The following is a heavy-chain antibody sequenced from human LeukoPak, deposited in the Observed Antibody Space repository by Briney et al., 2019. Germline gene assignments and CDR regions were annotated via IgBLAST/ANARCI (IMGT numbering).Heavy chain of an antibody. D-gene: IGHD2-2*01. CDR2: ISSSGTTM. CDR3: ARSCSSTSCLVFDY. J-gene: IGHJ4*02. Sequence: GGSLRLSCAASAFTFSSYDMNWVRQAPGKGLEWVSYISSSGTTMYYADSVKGRFTISRDNAKNSLYLQMNSLRAEDTAVYYCARSCSSTSCLVFDYWGQGALVTVSS. CDR1: AFTFSSYD. V-gene: IGHV3-48*03.